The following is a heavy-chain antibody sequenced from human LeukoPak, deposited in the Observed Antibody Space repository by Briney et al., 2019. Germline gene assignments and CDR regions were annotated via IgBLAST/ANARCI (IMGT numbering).Heavy chain of an antibody. D-gene: IGHD3-9*01. J-gene: IGHJ4*02. V-gene: IGHV3-21*01. CDR3: ARDQSDILTPYYYDY. CDR2: ISSSSSYI. CDR1: GFTFSSHS. Sequence: GGSLRLSCAASGFTFSSHSLNWFRQAPGKGLEWVSSISSSSSYIYYADSVKGRVTISRDNAKNSLYLQLNSLRAEDTAVYYCARDQSDILTPYYYDYWGQGTLDTVSS.